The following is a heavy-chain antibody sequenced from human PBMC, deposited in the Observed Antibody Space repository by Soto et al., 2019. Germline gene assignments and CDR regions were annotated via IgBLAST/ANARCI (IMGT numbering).Heavy chain of an antibody. Sequence: SETLSLTCTVSGGSISSGGYYWSWIRQHPGKGLEWIGYIYYSGSTYYSPSLKSRVTISVDTSKNQFSLKLSSVTAADTAVYYWARGDAHFGEPVVKLGNIDGSGSYFSTSFDPWGQGTLVTVSS. CDR1: GGSISSGGYY. D-gene: IGHD3-10*01. V-gene: IGHV4-31*03. CDR3: ARGDAHFGEPVVKLGNIDGSGSYFSTSFDP. J-gene: IGHJ5*02. CDR2: IYYSGST.